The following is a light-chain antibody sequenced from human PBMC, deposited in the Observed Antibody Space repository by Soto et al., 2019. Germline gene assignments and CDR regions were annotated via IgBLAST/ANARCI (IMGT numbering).Light chain of an antibody. V-gene: IGKV1-33*01. CDR1: QDISRY. Sequence: DIQATQSPSSLSASVGDRVTITCQASQDISRYLDWYQQKPGQAPKVLIYGASNLIRGVSSRFSGSAYGTHFTFSITSLQPEDFATYYCQQYHALPYTFGQGTKLDI. J-gene: IGKJ2*01. CDR3: QQYHALPYT. CDR2: GAS.